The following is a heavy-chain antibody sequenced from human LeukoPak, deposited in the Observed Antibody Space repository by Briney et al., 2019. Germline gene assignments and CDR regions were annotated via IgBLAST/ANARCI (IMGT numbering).Heavy chain of an antibody. CDR3: ARDPTTVTKGFDV. V-gene: IGHV4-59*11. D-gene: IGHD4-17*01. CDR2: ISSIWST. J-gene: IGHJ3*01. CDR1: DDSFSTHY. Sequence: SETLSLTCSVSDDSFSTHYWTWIRHPPGKGLEWIGYISSIWSTNYNPSLKGRVTITVDTSKKQFSLKMTSVTAADTAVYYCARDPTTVTKGFDVWGQGTMVTVSS.